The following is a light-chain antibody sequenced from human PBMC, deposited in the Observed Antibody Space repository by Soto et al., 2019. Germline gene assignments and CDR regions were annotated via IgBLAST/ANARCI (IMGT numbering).Light chain of an antibody. CDR1: QSISSW. V-gene: IGKV1-5*03. CDR3: QQYNTYVT. Sequence: DIQMTQSPSTLSASVGDRVTITCRASQSISSWLAWYQQKPGKAPNLLIYKASSLESGVPSRFSGSGSGTEFTLTISSLKSDDFATYYCQQYNTYVTFGGGTKVDIK. CDR2: KAS. J-gene: IGKJ4*01.